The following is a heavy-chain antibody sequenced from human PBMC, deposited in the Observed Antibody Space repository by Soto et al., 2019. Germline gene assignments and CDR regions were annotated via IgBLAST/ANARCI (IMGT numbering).Heavy chain of an antibody. V-gene: IGHV3-23*01. Sequence: GGSLRLSCAAAGFAFSTYAMTWVRQAPGKGLEWVSVISGSGGSSYYAASVKDRFTISRDNSKNTLFLQMNGLRAEDTAVYYCAKVTKRAAAGRYEYYKYGMDVWGQGTTVTVSS. CDR1: GFAFSTYA. D-gene: IGHD6-13*01. CDR2: ISGSGGSS. J-gene: IGHJ6*02. CDR3: AKVTKRAAAGRYEYYKYGMDV.